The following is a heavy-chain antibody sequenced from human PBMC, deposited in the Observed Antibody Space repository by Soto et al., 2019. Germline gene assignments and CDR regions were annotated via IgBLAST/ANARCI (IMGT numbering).Heavy chain of an antibody. CDR1: GGSFSGYY. V-gene: IGHV4-34*01. CDR3: ARRSSSWSPFDY. Sequence: SETLSLTCAVYGGSFSGYYWSWIRQPPGKGLEWIGEINHSGSTNYNPSLKSRVTISVDTSKNQFSLKLSSVTAADTAVYYCARRSSSWSPFDYWGQGTLVTVSS. D-gene: IGHD6-13*01. J-gene: IGHJ4*02. CDR2: INHSGST.